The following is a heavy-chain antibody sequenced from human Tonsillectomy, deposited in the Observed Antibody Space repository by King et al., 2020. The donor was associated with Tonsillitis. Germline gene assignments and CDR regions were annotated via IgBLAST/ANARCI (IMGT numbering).Heavy chain of an antibody. J-gene: IGHJ3*02. Sequence: VQLQESGPGLVKPSETLSLTCTVSGGSISSYYWSWIRQPAGKGLEWIGRIYTSGSTNYNPSLKSRVTMSVDTSKNQFSLKLSSVTAADTVVYYCARDKSVYDFWSGPLFDIWGQGTMVTVSS. CDR1: GGSISSYY. CDR2: IYTSGST. CDR3: ARDKSVYDFWSGPLFDI. V-gene: IGHV4-4*07. D-gene: IGHD3-3*01.